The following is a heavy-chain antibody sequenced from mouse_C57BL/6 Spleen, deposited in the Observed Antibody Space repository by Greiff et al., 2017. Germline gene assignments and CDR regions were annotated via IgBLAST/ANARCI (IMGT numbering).Heavy chain of an antibody. D-gene: IGHD1-1*01. Sequence: DVKLVESGGDLVKPGGSLKLSCAASGFTFSSYGMSWVRQTPDKRLEWVATISSGGSYTYYPDSVKGRFTISRDNAKNTLYLQMSSLKSEDTAMYYCARLDYYYGSSYIYYFDYWGQGTTLTVSS. CDR3: ARLDYYYGSSYIYYFDY. J-gene: IGHJ2*01. CDR1: GFTFSSYG. V-gene: IGHV5-6*02. CDR2: ISSGGSYT.